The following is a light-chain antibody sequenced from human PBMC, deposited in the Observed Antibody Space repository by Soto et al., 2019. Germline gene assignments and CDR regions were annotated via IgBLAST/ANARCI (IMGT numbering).Light chain of an antibody. CDR1: SSTLGNAY. CDR2: DNN. J-gene: IGLJ1*01. Sequence: HSVLLQPPSVSAAPGQKIPSFCSDSSSTLGNAYFSWDQHIPGTAPKLLIYDNNKRPSRIHDRFSGSKSDSSATLGITGLQTGDEADYYCGTWDSSLSGFVYGSGTKSPS. CDR3: GTWDSSLSGFV. V-gene: IGLV1-51*01.